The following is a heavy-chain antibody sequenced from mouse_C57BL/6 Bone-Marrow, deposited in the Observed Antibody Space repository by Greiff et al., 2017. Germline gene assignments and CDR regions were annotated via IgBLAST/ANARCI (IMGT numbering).Heavy chain of an antibody. CDR1: GYSFTDYY. J-gene: IGHJ4*01. CDR2: INPYNGGT. V-gene: IGHV1-19*01. CDR3: AREYYYGSFYYAMDY. D-gene: IGHD1-1*01. Sequence: VQLKQSGPVLVKPGASVKMSCKASGYSFTDYYLNWVKQSHGKSLEWIGVINPYNGGTSYNQKFKGKATLTVDQSSSTAYMELSSLTSEDSAVYYCAREYYYGSFYYAMDYWGQGTSVTVSS.